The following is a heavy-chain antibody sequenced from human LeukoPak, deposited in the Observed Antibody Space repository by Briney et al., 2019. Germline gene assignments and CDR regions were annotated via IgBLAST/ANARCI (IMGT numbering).Heavy chain of an antibody. D-gene: IGHD2-2*01. CDR2: IYYSGST. CDR3: ARVSWIPAAIIPTNYYYYMDV. J-gene: IGHJ6*03. CDR1: GGSISSHY. Sequence: SETLSLTCTVSGGSISSHYWSWIRQPPGKGLEWIGYIYYSGSTNYNPSLKSRVTISVDTSKNQFSLKLSSVTAADTAVYYCARVSWIPAAIIPTNYYYYMDVWAKGPRSPSP. V-gene: IGHV4-59*11.